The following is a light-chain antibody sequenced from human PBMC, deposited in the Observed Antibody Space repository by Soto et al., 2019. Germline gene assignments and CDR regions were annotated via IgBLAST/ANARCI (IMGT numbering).Light chain of an antibody. CDR2: LGS. V-gene: IGKV2-28*01. J-gene: IGKJ4*01. CDR3: MQALQTPT. Sequence: EIVMTQSPLSLPVTPGEPASISCRSSQSLLHSNGIKYLDWYVQKPRQSPQLLIYLGSNRASGVPDRFSGSGSGTDFTLKISRVEAEDVGVYYCMQALQTPTFGGGTRVEIK. CDR1: QSLLHSNGIKY.